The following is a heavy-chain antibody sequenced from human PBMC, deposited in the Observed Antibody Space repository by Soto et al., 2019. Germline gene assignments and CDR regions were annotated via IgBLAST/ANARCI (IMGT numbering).Heavy chain of an antibody. CDR3: ARSSGGNFGIIIEGSNWFDP. D-gene: IGHD3-3*01. CDR2: INPNSGGT. J-gene: IGHJ5*02. V-gene: IGHV1-2*02. Sequence: GASVKVSCKASGYTFTGYYMHWVRQAPGQGLEWMGWINPNSGGTNYAQKFQGRVTMTRDTSRSTVYMELGSLRSDDTAIYYCARSSGGNFGIIIEGSNWFDPWGQGTLVTVSS. CDR1: GYTFTGYY.